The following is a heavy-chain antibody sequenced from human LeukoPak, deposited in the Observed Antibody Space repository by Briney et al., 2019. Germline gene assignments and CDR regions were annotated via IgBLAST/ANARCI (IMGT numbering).Heavy chain of an antibody. CDR2: IYCSGTT. V-gene: IGHV4-39*01. D-gene: IGHD1-26*01. CDR3: ARHGYSGSYYDFDY. Sequence: SETLSLTCTVSDGSISSSPYYWGWIRQPPGKGLEWIGTIYCSGTTYYNPSLKSRVTISVDTSKNQFSLRLGSVTAADTAVYYCARHGYSGSYYDFDYWGQGTLVTVSS. J-gene: IGHJ4*02. CDR1: DGSISSSPYY.